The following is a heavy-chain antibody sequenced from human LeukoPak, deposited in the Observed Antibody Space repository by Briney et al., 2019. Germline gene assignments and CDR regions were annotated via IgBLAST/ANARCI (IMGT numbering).Heavy chain of an antibody. D-gene: IGHD5-12*01. CDR1: GFTFSTYS. CDR3: ARGPPQIVASRGGGYDY. Sequence: PGGSLRLSCAASGFTFSTYSMNWVRQAPGKGLEWVSSNSSAGTYIYFADSMKGRFTISRDNAKNSLYLQMNSLRAEDTAVYYCARGPPQIVASRGGGYDYWGQGILVTVSS. CDR2: NSSAGTYI. V-gene: IGHV3-21*04. J-gene: IGHJ4*02.